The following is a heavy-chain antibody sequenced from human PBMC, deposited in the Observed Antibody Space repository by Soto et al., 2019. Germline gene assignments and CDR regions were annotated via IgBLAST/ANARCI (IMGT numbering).Heavy chain of an antibody. D-gene: IGHD2-2*01. CDR2: ISYDGSNK. J-gene: IGHJ5*02. V-gene: IGHV3-30-3*01. CDR3: AREVIVVVPAAIRWFDP. Sequence: PWGSLRLSCAASGFTFSSYAMHWVRQAPGKGLEWVAVISYDGSNKYYADSVKGRFTISRDNSKNTLYLQMNSLRAEDTAVYYCAREVIVVVPAAIRWFDPWGQGTLVTVSS. CDR1: GFTFSSYA.